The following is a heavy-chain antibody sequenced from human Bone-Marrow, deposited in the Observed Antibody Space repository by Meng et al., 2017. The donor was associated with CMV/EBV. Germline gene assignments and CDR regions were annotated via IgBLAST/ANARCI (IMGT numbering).Heavy chain of an antibody. CDR1: GFTFSSYG. D-gene: IGHD6-6*01. CDR2: IRYDGSNK. Sequence: GESLKISCAASGFTFSSYGMHWVRQAPGKGLEWVAFIRYDGSNKYYADSVKGRFTISRDNSKNSLYLQMNSLRAEDTAVYYCAKDILGGQLVSGVFDYWGQGTLVTVSS. J-gene: IGHJ4*02. V-gene: IGHV3-30*02. CDR3: AKDILGGQLVSGVFDY.